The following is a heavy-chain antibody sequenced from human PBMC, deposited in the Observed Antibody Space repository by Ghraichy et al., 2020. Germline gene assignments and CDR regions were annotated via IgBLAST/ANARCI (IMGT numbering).Heavy chain of an antibody. CDR2: IYYHGGT. J-gene: IGHJ4*02. D-gene: IGHD3-10*01. V-gene: IGHV4-59*01. CDR1: GGSISSYW. Sequence: SETLSLTCTVSGGSISSYWWTWIRQPPGKGLEWIGNIYYHGGTNYNSSLKSRLTMLADTSKSQVSLQLISVTAADTAVCYCVAGRAVDPFDYWSQGTLVAVSP. CDR3: VAGRAVDPFDY.